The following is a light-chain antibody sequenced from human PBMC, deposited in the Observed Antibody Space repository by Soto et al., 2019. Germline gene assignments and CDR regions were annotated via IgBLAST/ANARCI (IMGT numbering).Light chain of an antibody. J-gene: IGKJ1*01. CDR3: QQYNSYPGT. V-gene: IGKV1-5*01. CDR1: QSISSW. Sequence: DIQMTQSPSTLSASVGDRVTITCRASQSISSWLAWYQQKPGKAPKLLIYDASNLESGVPSRFSGSGSGTEFTLTISSLQRDDFATYYCQQYNSYPGTFGQGTKVEIK. CDR2: DAS.